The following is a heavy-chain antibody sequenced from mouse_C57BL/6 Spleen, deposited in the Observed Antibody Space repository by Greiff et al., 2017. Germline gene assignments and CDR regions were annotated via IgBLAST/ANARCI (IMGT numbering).Heavy chain of an antibody. J-gene: IGHJ4*01. V-gene: IGHV1-39*01. CDR1: GYSFTDYN. CDR2: INPNYGTT. CDR3: ARSGLYDGYYYAMDY. D-gene: IGHD2-3*01. Sequence: EVHLVESGPELVKPGASVKISCKASGYSFTDYNMNWVKQSNGKSLEWIGVINPNYGTTSYNQKFKGKATLTVDQSSSTAYMQLNSLTSEDSAVYYCARSGLYDGYYYAMDYWGQGTSGTVSS.